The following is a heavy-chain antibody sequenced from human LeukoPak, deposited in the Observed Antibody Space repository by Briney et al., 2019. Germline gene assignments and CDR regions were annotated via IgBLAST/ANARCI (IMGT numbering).Heavy chain of an antibody. J-gene: IGHJ4*02. D-gene: IGHD3-10*01. Sequence: GRSLRLSCAASGFTLSNYGMHWVRQAPGKGLEWVAVIWYDGSDKYYADSVKGRFTISRDNAKNSLYLQMNSLRDEDTAVYYCARDRREYYYGSGSYYNGRPLDYWGQGTLVTVSS. CDR2: IWYDGSDK. CDR1: GFTLSNYG. V-gene: IGHV3-33*01. CDR3: ARDRREYYYGSGSYYNGRPLDY.